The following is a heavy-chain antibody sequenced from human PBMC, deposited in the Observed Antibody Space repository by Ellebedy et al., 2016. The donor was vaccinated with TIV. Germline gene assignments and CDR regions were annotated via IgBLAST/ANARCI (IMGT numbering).Heavy chain of an antibody. Sequence: GESLKISCAASGFTFSNYVMSWVRQAPGKGLEWVSTISAGGGATYYADSVKGRFNISRDNSENTLYLQMNSLRADDTAMYYCARGLSFDALDTWGQGTMVTVSS. CDR1: GFTFSNYV. CDR2: ISAGGGAT. J-gene: IGHJ3*02. CDR3: ARGLSFDALDT. V-gene: IGHV3-23*01. D-gene: IGHD2-15*01.